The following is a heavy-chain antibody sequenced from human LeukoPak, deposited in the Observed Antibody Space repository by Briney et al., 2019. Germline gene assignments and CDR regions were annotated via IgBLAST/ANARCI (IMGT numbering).Heavy chain of an antibody. D-gene: IGHD5-18*01. V-gene: IGHV1-69*04. CDR1: GGTFSSYA. CDR2: IIPILGIA. CDR3: ASGGYSYGWEYYFDY. Sequence: VASVKVSCKASGGTFSSYAISWVRQAPGQGLEWMGRIIPILGIANYAQKFQGRVTITGDKSTSTAYMELSSLRSEDTAVYYCASGGYSYGWEYYFDYWGQGTLVTVSS. J-gene: IGHJ4*02.